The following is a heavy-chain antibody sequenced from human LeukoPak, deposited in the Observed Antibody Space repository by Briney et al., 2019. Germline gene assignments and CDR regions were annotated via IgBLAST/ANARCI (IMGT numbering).Heavy chain of an antibody. J-gene: IGHJ4*02. CDR2: ISGSGGST. V-gene: IGHV3-23*01. CDR1: GFTFSSYA. Sequence: QAGGSLRLSCAASGFTFSSYAMSWVRQAPGKGLEWVSAISGSGGSTYYADSVKGRFTISRDNSKNTLYLQMNSLRAEDTAVYYCASGLEYYYDSSGYYFGYWGQGTLVTVSS. D-gene: IGHD3-22*01. CDR3: ASGLEYYYDSSGYYFGY.